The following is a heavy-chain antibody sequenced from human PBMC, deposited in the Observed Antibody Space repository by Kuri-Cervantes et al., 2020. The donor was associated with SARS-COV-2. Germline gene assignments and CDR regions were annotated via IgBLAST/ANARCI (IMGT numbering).Heavy chain of an antibody. CDR3: AGDPDGVSVVAAPPDYYFDY. J-gene: IGHJ4*02. CDR1: GFTFSSYG. CDR2: ISYDGSNK. Sequence: GESLKISCAASGFTFSSYGMHWVRQAPGKGLEWVAVISYDGSNKYYADSVKGRFTISRDNSKNTLYLQMNSLRAEDTAVYYCAGDPDGVSVVAAPPDYYFDYWGQGTLVTVSS. V-gene: IGHV3-30*03. D-gene: IGHD2-15*01.